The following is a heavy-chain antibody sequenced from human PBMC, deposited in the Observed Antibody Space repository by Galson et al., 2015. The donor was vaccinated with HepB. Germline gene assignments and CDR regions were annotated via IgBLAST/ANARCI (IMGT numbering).Heavy chain of an antibody. D-gene: IGHD1-1*01. CDR3: AKPFSRYTTRGEGNYFDS. Sequence: SLRLSCAASGFAFYNYGMHWVRQAPGKGLEWVAVISYDESIKFYADSVKGRFTISRDSSMNTLYLQMNGLRVEDTALYFCAKPFSRYTTRGEGNYFDSWGQGVLVTVSS. J-gene: IGHJ4*02. CDR2: ISYDESIK. CDR1: GFAFYNYG. V-gene: IGHV3-30*18.